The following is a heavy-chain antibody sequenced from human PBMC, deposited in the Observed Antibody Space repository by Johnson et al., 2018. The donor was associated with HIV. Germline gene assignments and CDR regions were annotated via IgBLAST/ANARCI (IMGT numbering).Heavy chain of an antibody. V-gene: IGHV3-49*04. D-gene: IGHD3-22*01. Sequence: VQLVESGGGLVQPGRSMRLSCTASGFSFGDYGMSWVRQAPGKGLEWVGFIRSKAYGGTTEYDASVKGRLTISRDDSKSIAYLQMNSLKTEDTAVYYCSRVGYYYDSSGYYSDALDIWGQGTMVTVSS. CDR1: GFSFGDYG. J-gene: IGHJ3*02. CDR2: IRSKAYGGTT. CDR3: SRVGYYYDSSGYYSDALDI.